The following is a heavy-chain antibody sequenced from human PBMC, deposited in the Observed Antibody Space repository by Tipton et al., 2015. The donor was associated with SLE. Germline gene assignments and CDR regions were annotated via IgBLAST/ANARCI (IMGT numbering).Heavy chain of an antibody. Sequence: QSGPEVKKPGESLRISCKGSGYIFSDYWITWVRQMPGKGLEWMGRIDPTDSDTDFSPSFQGHVTISVDKSTSTAYLQWSSLKASDTAMYYCARQPGDYVSSDAFDIWGQGTMVTVSS. CDR1: GYIFSDYW. V-gene: IGHV5-10-1*01. J-gene: IGHJ3*02. CDR3: ARQPGDYVSSDAFDI. D-gene: IGHD4-17*01. CDR2: IDPTDSDT.